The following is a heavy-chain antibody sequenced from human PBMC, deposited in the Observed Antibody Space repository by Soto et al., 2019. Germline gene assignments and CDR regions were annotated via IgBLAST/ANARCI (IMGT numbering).Heavy chain of an antibody. CDR3: AISTDRDAFEV. CDR2: VWYDGSNK. CDR1: GFTFSSYG. Sequence: GGSLRLSCAASGFTFSSYGMHWVRQSPGKGLEWVAVVWYDGSNKYYADSVRGRFTISRDDSKTTLYLQMNSLRVDDSAVYYCAISTDRDAFEVWGPRTIVT. V-gene: IGHV3-33*08. J-gene: IGHJ3*01.